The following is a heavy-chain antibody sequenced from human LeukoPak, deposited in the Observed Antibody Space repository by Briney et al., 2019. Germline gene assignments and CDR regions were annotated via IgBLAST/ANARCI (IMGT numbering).Heavy chain of an antibody. CDR3: AKDRDGYNFAFDI. V-gene: IGHV3-21*01. Sequence: GGSLRLSCAASGFTFSSYSMNWVRQAPGKGLEWVSSISSSSSYIYYADSVKGRFTISRDNAKNSLYLQMNSLRAEDTAVYYCAKDRDGYNFAFDIWGQGTMVTVSS. D-gene: IGHD5-12*01. CDR1: GFTFSSYS. J-gene: IGHJ3*02. CDR2: ISSSSSYI.